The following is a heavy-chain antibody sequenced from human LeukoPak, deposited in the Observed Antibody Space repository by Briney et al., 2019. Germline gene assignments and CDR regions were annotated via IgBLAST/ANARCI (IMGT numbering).Heavy chain of an antibody. D-gene: IGHD3-10*01. Sequence: PSETLSLTCTVSGGSISSSYYYWGWIRQPPGKGLGWIGTMYNSGSTDYNPSLESRVTISVDTSKNQFSLKLSSVTAADTAVYYCARQKWYYGSGSYFDYWGQGTLVTVSS. CDR3: ARQKWYYGSGSYFDY. CDR1: GGSISSSYYY. CDR2: MYNSGST. J-gene: IGHJ4*02. V-gene: IGHV4-39*01.